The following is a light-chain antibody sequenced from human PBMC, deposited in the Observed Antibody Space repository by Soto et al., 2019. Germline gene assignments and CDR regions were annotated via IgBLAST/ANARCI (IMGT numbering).Light chain of an antibody. CDR3: HQAYSTPWT. Sequence: IQMTQSPPSLSASVGDTVTITCRASQSISSSLNWYQQKPGKAPKLLIYTASNLESGVPSRFSGSGFGTEFTLTISSLQPEDFATYHYHQAYSTPWTFGQGTKVEIK. V-gene: IGKV1-39*01. J-gene: IGKJ1*01. CDR1: QSISSS. CDR2: TAS.